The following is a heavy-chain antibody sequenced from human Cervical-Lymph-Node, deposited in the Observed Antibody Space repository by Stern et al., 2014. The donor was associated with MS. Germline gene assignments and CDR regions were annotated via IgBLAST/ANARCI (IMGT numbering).Heavy chain of an antibody. J-gene: IGHJ4*02. D-gene: IGHD2-2*01. CDR2: INTNTGDT. Sequence: VQLVESGSELKKPGASVKVSCKASGYTFTRNAMNWVRQAPGQRLEWMGWINTNTGDTAYAQGFTGRFVFSLDTSVSTAYLQISSLKAEDTAIYYGARVKPAAILDYWGQGTLVTVSS. CDR1: GYTFTRNA. V-gene: IGHV7-4-1*02. CDR3: ARVKPAAILDY.